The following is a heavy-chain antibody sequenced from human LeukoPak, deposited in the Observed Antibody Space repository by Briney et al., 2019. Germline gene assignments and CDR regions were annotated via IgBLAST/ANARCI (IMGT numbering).Heavy chain of an antibody. CDR1: GFTFSGYG. V-gene: IGHV3-30*02. Sequence: PGGSLRLSCAASGFTFSGYGMHWVRQAPGKGLEWVAFIRYDGSNKYYADSVKGRFTISRDNSKNTLYLQMNSLRAEDTAVYYCARVPDSSGYYYDYWGQGTLVTVSS. CDR2: IRYDGSNK. D-gene: IGHD3-22*01. J-gene: IGHJ4*02. CDR3: ARVPDSSGYYYDY.